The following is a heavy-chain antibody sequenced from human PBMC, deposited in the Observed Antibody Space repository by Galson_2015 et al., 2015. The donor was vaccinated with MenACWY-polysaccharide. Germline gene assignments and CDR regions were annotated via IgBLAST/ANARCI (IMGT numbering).Heavy chain of an antibody. CDR3: ARVRWGYSYGYFNIDQ. D-gene: IGHD5-18*01. V-gene: IGHV4-34*01. CDR2: INQSGIA. Sequence: ETLSLTCGVSGGSFSGYYWGWIRQSPGKGLGWIGEINQSGIANYNPSLKSRATISIETSKNQVSLTVTSLTAADTAVYYCARVRWGYSYGYFNIDQWGQGTLVTVSS. CDR1: GGSFSGYY. J-gene: IGHJ4*02.